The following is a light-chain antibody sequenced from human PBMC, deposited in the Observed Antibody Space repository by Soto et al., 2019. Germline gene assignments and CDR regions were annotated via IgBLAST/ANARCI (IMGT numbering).Light chain of an antibody. CDR1: SSDVGGYNY. Sequence: QSALTQPASVSGSPGQSITISCTGTSSDVGGYNYVSWYQHHPGKAPKLIIYDVSNRPSGVSIRFSGSKSGNTATLTISGLQGEDGAEYYCSSYTGGSTYVFGTGTKVTVL. J-gene: IGLJ1*01. CDR3: SSYTGGSTYV. CDR2: DVS. V-gene: IGLV2-14*03.